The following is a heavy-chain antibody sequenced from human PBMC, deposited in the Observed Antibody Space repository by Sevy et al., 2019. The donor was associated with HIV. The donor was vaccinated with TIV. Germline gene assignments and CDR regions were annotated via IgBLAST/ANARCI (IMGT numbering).Heavy chain of an antibody. CDR1: GYNFGKFG. CDR3: ARSNGKLMGYCTGGTCYTGDDWLDP. D-gene: IGHD2-8*02. Sequence: ASVKVSCKTSGYNFGKFGISWVRQVPGQGLEWMGWISPFDGNTKYPQIVQGRMSMTTDTSTDTAYMELRSLTSDDTAVYFCARSNGKLMGYCTGGTCYTGDDWLDPWGQGTLVTVSS. V-gene: IGHV1-18*04. CDR2: ISPFDGNT. J-gene: IGHJ5*02.